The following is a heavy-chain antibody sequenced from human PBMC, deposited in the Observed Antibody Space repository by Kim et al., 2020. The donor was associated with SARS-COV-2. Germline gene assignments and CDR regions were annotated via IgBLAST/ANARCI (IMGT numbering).Heavy chain of an antibody. CDR3: ARGLGSRGLTMVRGVVIL. CDR1: GYTFSNYD. CDR2: MNPNSGNT. Sequence: ASVKVSCKASGYTFSNYDINWVRQATGQGLEWMGWMNPNSGNTDYAQKFQGRVTMTRNTSMTTAYMELSNLRSDDTAVYYCARGLGSRGLTMVRGVVILWGQGTLVTVSS. V-gene: IGHV1-8*01. J-gene: IGHJ4*02. D-gene: IGHD3-10*01.